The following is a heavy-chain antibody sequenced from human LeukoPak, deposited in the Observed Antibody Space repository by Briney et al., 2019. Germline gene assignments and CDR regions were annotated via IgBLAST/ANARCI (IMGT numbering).Heavy chain of an antibody. Sequence: SGGSLRLSCAASRFDFTPSAMNWVRQAPGDRLEWVSGISADGGATYYVDSVKGRFTISRDNSKRTLYLQMNGLRAEDTAFYYCARGPHNRGGRFSWFDPWGQGTLVTVSS. CDR2: ISADGGAT. J-gene: IGHJ5*02. V-gene: IGHV3-23*01. CDR1: RFDFTPSA. CDR3: ARGPHNRGGRFSWFDP. D-gene: IGHD2-15*01.